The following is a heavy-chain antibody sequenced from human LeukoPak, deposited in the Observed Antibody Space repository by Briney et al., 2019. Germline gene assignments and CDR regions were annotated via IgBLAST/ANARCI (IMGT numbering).Heavy chain of an antibody. J-gene: IGHJ4*02. CDR2: INPNSGGT. V-gene: IGHV1-2*06. D-gene: IGHD1-26*01. Sequence: ASVKVSCKASGGTFSSYAISWVRQAPGQGLEWMGRINPNSGGTNYAQKFQGRVTMTRDTSISTAYMELSRLRSDDTAVYYCAREGRRANDYWGQGTLVTVSS. CDR3: AREGRRANDY. CDR1: GGTFSSYA.